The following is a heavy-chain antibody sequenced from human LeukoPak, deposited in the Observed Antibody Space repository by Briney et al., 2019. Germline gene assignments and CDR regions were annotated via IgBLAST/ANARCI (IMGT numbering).Heavy chain of an antibody. CDR3: AGGYAFDV. CDR1: GDSVSNNNGA. Sequence: SQTLSLTCAISGDSVSNNNGAWNWLRQSPSRGLEWLGRTYYRSQWHNDYARSVMSRISVDPDTSKNQFSLHLSSVTPNDTAVYYCAGGYAFDVWGQGTMVTVSS. V-gene: IGHV6-1*01. J-gene: IGHJ3*01. CDR2: TYYRSQWHN.